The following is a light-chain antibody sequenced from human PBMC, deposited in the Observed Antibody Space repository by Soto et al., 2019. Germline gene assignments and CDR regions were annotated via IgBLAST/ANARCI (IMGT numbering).Light chain of an antibody. J-gene: IGLJ2*01. CDR3: SSYTSSNNVV. CDR2: EVS. CDR1: SSDVGGYNY. Sequence: QSALTQPASVSGSPGQSITISCTGTSSDVGGYNYVSWYQQHPGKAPKLMIYEVSYRPSGVSNRFSGSKSGNTASLTISGLQAEDEADYYCSSYTSSNNVVFGGGTKLNVL. V-gene: IGLV2-14*01.